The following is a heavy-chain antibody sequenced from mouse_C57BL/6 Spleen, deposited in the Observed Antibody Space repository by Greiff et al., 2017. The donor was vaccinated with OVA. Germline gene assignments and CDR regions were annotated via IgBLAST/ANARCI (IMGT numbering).Heavy chain of an antibody. CDR1: GYSITSGYY. V-gene: IGHV3-6*01. CDR2: ISYDGSN. Sequence: EVKLMESGPGLVKPSQSLSLTCSVTGYSITSGYYWNWIRQFPGNKLEWMSYISYDGSNNYNPSLKNRISITRDTSKNQFFLKLNSVTTEDTATYYCARGVYYFDYWGQGTTLTVSS. CDR3: ARGVYYFDY. J-gene: IGHJ2*01.